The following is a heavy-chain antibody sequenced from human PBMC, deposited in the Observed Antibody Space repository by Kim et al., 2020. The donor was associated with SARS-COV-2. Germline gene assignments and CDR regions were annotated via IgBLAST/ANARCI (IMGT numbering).Heavy chain of an antibody. V-gene: IGHV4-34*01. CDR3: ARGFNTMIVVVINPYYYYG. CDR1: GGSFSGYY. Sequence: SETLSLTCAVYGGSFSGYYWSWIRQPPGKGLEWIGEINHSGSTNYNPSLKSRVTISVDTSKNQFSLKLSSVTAADTAVYYCARGFNTMIVVVINPYYYYG. J-gene: IGHJ6*01. CDR2: INHSGST. D-gene: IGHD3-22*01.